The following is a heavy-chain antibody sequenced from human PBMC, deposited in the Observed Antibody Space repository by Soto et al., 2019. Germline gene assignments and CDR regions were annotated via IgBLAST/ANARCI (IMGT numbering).Heavy chain of an antibody. J-gene: IGHJ4*02. Sequence: QVQLVQSGPEVKKTGASVKVSCRASGNFFTSYAINWVRQAPGPRLEWLGWINAANGHTKYSQNFQGRVIITRDTSASTVYMEVSSLKSGDTGVYYCARGSIAVAGRNQLDYWGQGTRVTVFS. CDR3: ARGSIAVAGRNQLDY. CDR2: INAANGHT. CDR1: GNFFTSYA. D-gene: IGHD6-19*01. V-gene: IGHV1-3*01.